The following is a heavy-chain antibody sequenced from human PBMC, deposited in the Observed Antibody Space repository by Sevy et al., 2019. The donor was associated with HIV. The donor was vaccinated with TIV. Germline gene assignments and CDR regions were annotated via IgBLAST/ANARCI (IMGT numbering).Heavy chain of an antibody. CDR1: GFIFSTYG. D-gene: IGHD2-8*01. Sequence: GGSLRLSCVASGFIFSTYGMHWVRQAPGKGLEWVAVIWYDGINKDYADSVKGRIIISRDNSKNTMYLEMDSLRAEDTAVYYCARDSRNGLDPWGQGALVTVSS. V-gene: IGHV3-33*01. J-gene: IGHJ5*02. CDR2: IWYDGINK. CDR3: ARDSRNGLDP.